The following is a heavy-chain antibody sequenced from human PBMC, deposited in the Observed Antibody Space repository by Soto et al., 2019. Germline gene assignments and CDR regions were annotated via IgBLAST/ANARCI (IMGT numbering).Heavy chain of an antibody. D-gene: IGHD1-7*01. CDR2: ISSSSSYI. CDR3: ARDQLELMPRLGPTPECAFDI. V-gene: IGHV3-21*01. Sequence: PGGSLRLSCAASGFSFSSYAMHWVRQAPGKGLEWVSSISSSSSYIYYADSVKGRFTISRDNAKNSLYLQMNSLRAEDTAVYYCARDQLELMPRLGPTPECAFDIWGQGTMVTVSS. J-gene: IGHJ3*02. CDR1: GFSFSSYA.